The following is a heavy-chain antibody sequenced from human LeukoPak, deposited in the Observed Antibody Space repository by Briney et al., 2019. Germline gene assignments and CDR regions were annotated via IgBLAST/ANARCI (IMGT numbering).Heavy chain of an antibody. D-gene: IGHD3-10*01. CDR3: ARDGGYASGGDYNGMDV. J-gene: IGHJ6*02. V-gene: IGHV3-48*01. Sequence: GGSLRLSCAASGFTFNTYSTNWVRQAPGKGLEWVAYITTSSNTIYYADSVKGRFTISRDNVKNSLYLQMNTLRAEDTAVYYCARDGGYASGGDYNGMDVWGQGTTVTVSS. CDR2: ITTSSNTI. CDR1: GFTFNTYS.